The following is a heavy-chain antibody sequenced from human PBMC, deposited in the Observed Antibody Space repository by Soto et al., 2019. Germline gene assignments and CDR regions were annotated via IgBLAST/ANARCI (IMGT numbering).Heavy chain of an antibody. D-gene: IGHD6-19*01. J-gene: IGHJ4*02. CDR2: IGVSSSSI. CDR1: GFTFSSYS. CDR3: ARVITSSGWYEDY. V-gene: IGHV3-48*01. Sequence: EVQLVESGGGLVQPGGSLRLSCAASGFTFSSYSMNWVRQAPGKGLEWVSYIGVSSSSIYYADSAKGRFTISRDNAKKSLYLQMNSLRAEDTAVYYCARVITSSGWYEDYWGQGTLVTVSS.